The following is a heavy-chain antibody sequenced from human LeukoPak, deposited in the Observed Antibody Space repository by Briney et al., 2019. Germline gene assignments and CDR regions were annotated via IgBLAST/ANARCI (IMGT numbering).Heavy chain of an antibody. Sequence: PGGSLRLSCAASGFTFSSYGMHWVRQAPGKGLEWVAVISYDGSNKYYADSVKGRFTISRDNSKNTLYLQMNSLRAEDTAVYYCAKFGYSGSYDAFGIWGQGTMVTVSS. CDR2: ISYDGSNK. J-gene: IGHJ3*02. CDR1: GFTFSSYG. D-gene: IGHD1-26*01. V-gene: IGHV3-30*18. CDR3: AKFGYSGSYDAFGI.